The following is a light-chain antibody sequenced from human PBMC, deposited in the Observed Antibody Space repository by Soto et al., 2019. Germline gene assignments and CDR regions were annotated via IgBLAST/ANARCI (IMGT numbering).Light chain of an antibody. CDR3: QQLNTYPWT. Sequence: DIQLTQSPSFLSASVGDRVTITCRASQGISSYLAWYQQKPGKAPKLLISAASTLQSGVPSRFSGSGSGTEFTLAISSLQPEDFATYYCQQLNTYPWTFGQGTRWIS. CDR2: AAS. J-gene: IGKJ1*01. V-gene: IGKV1-9*01. CDR1: QGISSY.